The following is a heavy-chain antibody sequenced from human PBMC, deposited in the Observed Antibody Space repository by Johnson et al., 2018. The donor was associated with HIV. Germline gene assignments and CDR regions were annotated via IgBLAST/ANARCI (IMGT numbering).Heavy chain of an antibody. CDR1: GFTFSNAW. D-gene: IGHD6-25*01. CDR2: IKSKTDGGTT. V-gene: IGHV3-15*01. Sequence: VQLVESGGGLVKPGGSLRLSCAASGFTFSNAWMSWVRQVPGKGLEWVGRIKSKTDGGTTDYAAPVKGRFTISRDDSKKTLYLQMNSLKTEDTAVYYCTTLRMSSAYAFDIWGQGTMVTVSS. CDR3: TTLRMSSAYAFDI. J-gene: IGHJ3*02.